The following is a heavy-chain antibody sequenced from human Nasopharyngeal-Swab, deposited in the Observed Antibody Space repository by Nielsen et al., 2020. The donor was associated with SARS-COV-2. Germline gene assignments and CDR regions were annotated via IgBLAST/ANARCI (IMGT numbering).Heavy chain of an antibody. V-gene: IGHV4-34*01. CDR3: ATSGSSVTAGVNMDV. CDR2: VSHGGGT. D-gene: IGHD6-13*01. J-gene: IGHJ6*03. Sequence: WIRQPPGKGLEWIGEVSHGGGTNYNPSLKSRVSISLDKSKNQFSLNLTSVTAADTAVYYCATSGSSVTAGVNMDVWGKGTTVTVSS.